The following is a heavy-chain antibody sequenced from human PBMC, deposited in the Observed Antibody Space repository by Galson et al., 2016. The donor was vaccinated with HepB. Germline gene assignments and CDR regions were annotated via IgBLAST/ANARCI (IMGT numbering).Heavy chain of an antibody. Sequence: ETLSLTCTVSGGSISSSHYYCGWIRQPPGKGLEWIGNVYYSGSTYYNPSLKSRVTISVDTSKNQFSLKLTSVTAADTAVYYCATYLGGIVRASDYWGRGTLVTVSS. CDR2: VYYSGST. V-gene: IGHV4-39*01. J-gene: IGHJ2*01. CDR3: ATYLGGIVRASDY. D-gene: IGHD1-26*01. CDR1: GGSISSSHYY.